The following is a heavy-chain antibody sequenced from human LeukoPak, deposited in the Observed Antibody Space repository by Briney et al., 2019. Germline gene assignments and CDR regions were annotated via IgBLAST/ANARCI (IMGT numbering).Heavy chain of an antibody. Sequence: GGSLRLSCAASGFTLSIYSMNWVRQAPGKGLEWVSCISSSSNYIYYADSVKGRFTISRDNAKNSLYLQMNSLRAEDTAVYYCARGGGSGISYGMDVWGQGTTATVSS. CDR3: ARGGGSGISYGMDV. V-gene: IGHV3-21*01. J-gene: IGHJ6*02. D-gene: IGHD2-15*01. CDR2: ISSSSNYI. CDR1: GFTLSIYS.